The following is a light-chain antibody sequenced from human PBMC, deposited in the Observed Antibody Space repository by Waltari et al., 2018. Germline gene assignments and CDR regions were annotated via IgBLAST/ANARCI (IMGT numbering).Light chain of an antibody. CDR2: GAS. V-gene: IGKV3-15*01. CDR1: QSVSYN. CDR3: QQYDDWPPIT. Sequence: ETVMTQSPVTLSVSPGERATLTCRASQSVSYNLAWYQQKPVQAPRLLIYGASTRATGVPARFSGSGSGTDFTLTISSLQSEDFAVYYCQQYDDWPPITFGQGTRLEI. J-gene: IGKJ5*01.